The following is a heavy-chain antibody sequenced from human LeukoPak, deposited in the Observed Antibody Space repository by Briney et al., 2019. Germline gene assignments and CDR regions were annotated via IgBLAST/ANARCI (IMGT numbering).Heavy chain of an antibody. D-gene: IGHD3-22*01. J-gene: IGHJ6*02. CDR3: ARAPPYYYDSRGYHYERGNYYYGMDV. CDR2: ISGSGGST. Sequence: GGSLRLSCAASGFTVSSNYMSWVRQAPGRGLEWVSAISGSGGSTYYADSVKGRFSISRDNSANTLHLQMTSLRAEDTAVYYCARAPPYYYDSRGYHYERGNYYYGMDVWGQGTTVIVSS. V-gene: IGHV3-53*01. CDR1: GFTVSSNY.